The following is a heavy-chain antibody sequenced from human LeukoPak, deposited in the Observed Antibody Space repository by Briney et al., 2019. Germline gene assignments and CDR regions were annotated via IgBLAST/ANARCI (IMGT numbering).Heavy chain of an antibody. CDR3: ARYGDQSFDY. J-gene: IGHJ4*02. V-gene: IGHV3-48*02. CDR1: EFTFSTYS. D-gene: IGHD4-17*01. Sequence: GGSLRLSCAASEFTFSTYSMNWVRRAPGKGLEWVSYIDSSGTRKVYADSVQGRFIISRDNAKNSLYLQMNSLRDEDTAVYYCARYGDQSFDYWGQGTLVTVSA. CDR2: IDSSGTRK.